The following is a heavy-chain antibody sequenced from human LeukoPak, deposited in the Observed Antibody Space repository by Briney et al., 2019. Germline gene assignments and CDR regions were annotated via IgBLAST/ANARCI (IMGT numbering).Heavy chain of an antibody. D-gene: IGHD3-10*01. CDR1: GGSISSSSYY. CDR2: IYYSGST. J-gene: IGHJ6*02. Sequence: SETLSLTCTVSGGSISSSSYYWGWIRQPPGKGLEWIGSIYYSGSTYYNPSLKSRVTISVDTSKNQFSLKLSSVTAADTAVYYCARHAPYYYGSGSYYYPSGTLADYYYGMDVWGQGTTVTVSS. CDR3: ARHAPYYYGSGSYYYPSGTLADYYYGMDV. V-gene: IGHV4-39*01.